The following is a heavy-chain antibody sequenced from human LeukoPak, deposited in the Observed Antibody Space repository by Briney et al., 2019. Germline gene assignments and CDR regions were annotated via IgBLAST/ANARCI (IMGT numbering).Heavy chain of an antibody. D-gene: IGHD3-22*01. J-gene: IGHJ4*02. CDR1: GFTFDDYD. CDR2: ISWNGRNT. CDR3: ARVQQYDKFDY. Sequence: GGSLRLSCAASGFTFDDYDLNWVRQAPGQGLEWVSGISWNGRNTAYAGPLKGRFTISRDNAKTSLYMQITSLRAEDTAFYYCARVQQYDKFDYWGQGTLVTVSS. V-gene: IGHV3-20*04.